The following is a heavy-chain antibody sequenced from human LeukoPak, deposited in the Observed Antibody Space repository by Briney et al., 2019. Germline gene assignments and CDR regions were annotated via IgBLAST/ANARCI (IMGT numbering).Heavy chain of an antibody. D-gene: IGHD3-16*02. Sequence: SETLSLTCTVSGGSISSYYWSWIRQHPGKGLEWIGYIYYSGSTYYNPSLKSRVTISVDTSKNQFSLKLSSVTAADTAVYYCARGNYVWGSYRYFPFDYWGQGTLVTVSS. V-gene: IGHV4-59*06. J-gene: IGHJ4*02. CDR3: ARGNYVWGSYRYFPFDY. CDR1: GGSISSYY. CDR2: IYYSGST.